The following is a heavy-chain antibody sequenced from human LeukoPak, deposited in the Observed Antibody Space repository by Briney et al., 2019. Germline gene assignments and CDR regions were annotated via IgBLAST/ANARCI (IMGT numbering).Heavy chain of an antibody. J-gene: IGHJ3*02. V-gene: IGHV3-9*01. D-gene: IGHD2-15*01. CDR3: AKRVVVAASQRDDAFDI. CDR1: GFTFDDYA. CDR2: ISWDSGSI. Sequence: GGSLRLSCAASGFTFDDYAMHWIRQAPGKGLEWVSSISWDSGSIGYVDSVKGRFTISRDNANKSLYLQMNSLRAEDTAVYYCAKRVVVAASQRDDAFDIWGQGTMVTVSS.